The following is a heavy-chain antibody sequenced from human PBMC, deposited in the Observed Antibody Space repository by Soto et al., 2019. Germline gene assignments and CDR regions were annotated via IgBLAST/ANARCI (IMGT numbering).Heavy chain of an antibody. J-gene: IGHJ4*02. CDR2: IRSKANSYAT. CDR1: GFTFSGSA. CDR3: TRHFDSRSWYRVH. V-gene: IGHV3-73*01. Sequence: EVQLVESGGGLVQPGGSLKLSCAASGFTFSGSAMHWVRQASGKGLEWVGRIRSKANSYATAYAASVKGRFTISRDDSNNTAYLQMNSLKTEDTAVYYCTRHFDSRSWYRVHWGQGTLVTVSS. D-gene: IGHD6-13*01.